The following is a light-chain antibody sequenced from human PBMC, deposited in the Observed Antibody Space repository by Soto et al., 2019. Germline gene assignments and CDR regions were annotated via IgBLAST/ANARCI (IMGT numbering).Light chain of an antibody. CDR3: QQYDKAPFT. J-gene: IGKJ3*01. CDR2: CAS. V-gene: IGKV3D-7*01. CDR1: QSVSSSY. Sequence: PGERVTLSCRASQSVSSSYLTWYQQKPGQAPMLXIDCASPRATLIPARLSGSGSGTDFTLTISSLQPEDFAVYFCQQYDKAPFTFGPGTKVDIK.